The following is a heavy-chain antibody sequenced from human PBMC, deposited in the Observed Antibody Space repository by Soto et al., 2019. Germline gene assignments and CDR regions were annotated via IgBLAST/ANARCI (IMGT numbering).Heavy chain of an antibody. Sequence: GGSLRLSCAASGFTFSSYGMHWVRQAPGKGLEWVAVIWYDGSNKYYADSVKGRFTISRDNSKNTLYLQMNSLRAEDTAVYYCARDVYYDFWSGYSYYFDYWGQGTLVTVSS. D-gene: IGHD3-3*01. CDR3: ARDVYYDFWSGYSYYFDY. CDR2: IWYDGSNK. V-gene: IGHV3-33*01. J-gene: IGHJ4*02. CDR1: GFTFSSYG.